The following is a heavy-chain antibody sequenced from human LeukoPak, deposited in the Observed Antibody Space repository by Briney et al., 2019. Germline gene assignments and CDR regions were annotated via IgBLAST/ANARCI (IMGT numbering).Heavy chain of an antibody. CDR2: INPSGGST. CDR1: GYTFTSYY. D-gene: IGHD3-22*01. V-gene: IGHV1-46*01. Sequence: ASVKVSCKASGYTFTSYYMHWVRQAPGQGLEWMGIINPSGGSTSYAQKFQGRVTMTRDTSTSTVYMELSSLRSEDMAVYYCARPLRNTYYYDSSGYFLDYYYYYGMDVWGQGTTVTVSS. CDR3: ARPLRNTYYYDSSGYFLDYYYYYGMDV. J-gene: IGHJ6*02.